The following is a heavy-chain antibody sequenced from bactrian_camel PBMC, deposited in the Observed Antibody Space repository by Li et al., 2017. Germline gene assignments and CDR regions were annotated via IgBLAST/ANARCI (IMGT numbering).Heavy chain of an antibody. D-gene: IGHD1*01. V-gene: IGHV3S57*01. Sequence: HVQLVESGGGPVQAGGSLRLSCVASGDTRSSYCMAWFRQAPGKEREGVAAIDEAVNRYYPTSREGRFTISRDNADNTLYLQMNSLKTEDTAVYYCAPKYGYWARGPRSPSP. CDR2: IDEAVNR. J-gene: IGHJ4*01. CDR1: GDTRSSYC.